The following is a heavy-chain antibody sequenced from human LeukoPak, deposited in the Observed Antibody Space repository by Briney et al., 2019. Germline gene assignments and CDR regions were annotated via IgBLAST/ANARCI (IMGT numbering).Heavy chain of an antibody. CDR1: GGSTSSYS. V-gene: IGHV4-4*07. J-gene: IGHJ4*02. CDR2: IYTSGST. Sequence: SETLSLTCTVSGGSTSSYSWSWIRQPAGKGLEWIGRIYTSGSTNYNPSVKRRVTMSVDTSKHQFSLKLRSVTAGDTAVYYCARLDYGDEQVWYFDYWGQGTLVTVSS. D-gene: IGHD4-17*01. CDR3: ARLDYGDEQVWYFDY.